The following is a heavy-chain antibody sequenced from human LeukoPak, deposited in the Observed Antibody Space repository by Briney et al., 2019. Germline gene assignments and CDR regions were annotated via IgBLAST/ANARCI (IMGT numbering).Heavy chain of an antibody. J-gene: IGHJ6*02. CDR3: ARHSRGSYDSSYYYYGMEV. CDR1: GGSISSYY. D-gene: IGHD1-26*01. Sequence: PSETLSLTCTVSGGSISSYYWSWIRQAPGKGLEWIGYIYHSGSTYYNPSLKSRVTISVDTSKNQFSLQPSSVTAADTALYYCARHSRGSYDSSYYYYGMEVWGQGTRVTVSS. CDR2: IYHSGST. V-gene: IGHV4-59*08.